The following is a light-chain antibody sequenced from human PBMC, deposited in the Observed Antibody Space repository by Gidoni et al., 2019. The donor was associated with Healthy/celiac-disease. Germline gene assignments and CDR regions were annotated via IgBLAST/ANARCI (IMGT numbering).Light chain of an antibody. CDR3: QQYSSLTWT. V-gene: IGKV3-20*01. Sequence: EIVLTQSPGPLSLCPGERATLSCRASQNLNSNSLAWYQQKPGQAPRLLIYVPSSRATGISDSFSGSGSGTDFTLTISRLEPGDSAVYYCQQYSSLTWTFGQGTKVEVK. J-gene: IGKJ1*01. CDR1: QNLNSNS. CDR2: VPS.